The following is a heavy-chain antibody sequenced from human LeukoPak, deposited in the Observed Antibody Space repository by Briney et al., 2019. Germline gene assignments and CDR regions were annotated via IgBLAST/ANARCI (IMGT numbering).Heavy chain of an antibody. Sequence: SVKVSCKASGGTLSSYPISWIRQAPGQGLELMGRIIPFVGLTNYAPRFQGRVTITTDKDTTTAYMELSGLTSEDKAVYYCARPRSTESGSYNWFDPWGQGTLVTVSS. CDR3: ARPRSTESGSYNWFDP. CDR1: GGTLSSYP. D-gene: IGHD1-26*01. J-gene: IGHJ5*02. V-gene: IGHV1-69*02. CDR2: IIPFVGLT.